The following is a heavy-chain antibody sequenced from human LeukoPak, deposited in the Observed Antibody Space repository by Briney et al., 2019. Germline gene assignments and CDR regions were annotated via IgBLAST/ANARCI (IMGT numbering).Heavy chain of an antibody. D-gene: IGHD3-16*02. CDR2: INPNSGGT. V-gene: IGHV1-2*02. J-gene: IGHJ4*02. CDR1: GYTFTSYD. CDR3: ARDTGYDYVWGSYRRKTEFDY. Sequence: ASVKVSCKASGYTFTSYDINWVRQAPGQGLEWMGWINPNSGGTNYPQKFQGRVTMTRDTAIRTAYMELSRLTSDDTAVYYCARDTGYDYVWGSYRRKTEFDYWGQGTLVTVSS.